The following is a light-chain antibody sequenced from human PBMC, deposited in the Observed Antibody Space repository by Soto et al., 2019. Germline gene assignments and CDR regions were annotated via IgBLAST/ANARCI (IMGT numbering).Light chain of an antibody. Sequence: IVMTQAPATLSVSPGERATLSCRASQSISSNLAWYQQKPGQAPRLLIYGASSRATGIPDRFSGSGSGTDFTLTISRLEPEDFAVYYCQQYGSSPWTFGQGTEVDI. CDR2: GAS. J-gene: IGKJ1*01. CDR3: QQYGSSPWT. CDR1: QSISSN. V-gene: IGKV3-20*01.